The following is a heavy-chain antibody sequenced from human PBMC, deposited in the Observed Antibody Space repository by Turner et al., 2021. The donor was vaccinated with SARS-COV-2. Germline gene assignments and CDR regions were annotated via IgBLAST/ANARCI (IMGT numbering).Heavy chain of an antibody. CDR3: ARAVGFSEFDP. CDR1: GYPFTGYY. CDR2: INPNSGGT. J-gene: IGHJ5*02. Sequence: QVQLVQSGAEVHKPEASVTVSCKASGYPFTGYYMHWLRQAPGQGLEWMGWINPNSGGTNYAQKFQGRVTMTRDTSIGTAYMELSRLRSDDTAVYYCARAVGFSEFDPWGQGTLVTVSS. D-gene: IGHD2-15*01. V-gene: IGHV1-2*02.